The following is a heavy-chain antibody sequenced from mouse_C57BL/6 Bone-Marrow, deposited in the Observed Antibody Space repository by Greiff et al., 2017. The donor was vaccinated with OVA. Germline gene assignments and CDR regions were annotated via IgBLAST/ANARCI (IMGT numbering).Heavy chain of an antibody. J-gene: IGHJ4*01. CDR2: INSDGGST. Sequence: EVKLVESGGGLVQPGESLKLSCESNEYEFPSHDMSWVRKTPEKRLELVAAINSDGGSTYYPDPMERRFIISRDKTTETLYLQMSSLRSEDTALYYCARNSSGYDYYAMDYWGQGTSVTVSS. V-gene: IGHV5-2*01. CDR3: ARNSSGYDYYAMDY. D-gene: IGHD3-2*02. CDR1: EYEFPSHD.